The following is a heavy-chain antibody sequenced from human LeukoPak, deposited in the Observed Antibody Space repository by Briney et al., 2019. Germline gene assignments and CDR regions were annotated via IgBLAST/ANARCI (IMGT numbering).Heavy chain of an antibody. CDR1: GYTFNSYY. D-gene: IGHD5-12*01. Sequence: ASVKVSCKASGYTFNSYYMHWVRQAPGQGLEWMGIINPSSGSTSYAQKFQGRVTMTRDTSTSTVYMELSSLRSEDTAVYYCARGDSGYEFDYWGQGTLVTVSS. V-gene: IGHV1-46*02. CDR2: INPSSGST. CDR3: ARGDSGYEFDY. J-gene: IGHJ4*02.